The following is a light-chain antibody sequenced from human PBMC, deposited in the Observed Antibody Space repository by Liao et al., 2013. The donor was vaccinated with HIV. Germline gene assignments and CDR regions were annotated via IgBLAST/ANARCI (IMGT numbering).Light chain of an antibody. CDR2: QDR. CDR3: QAWDSSTVAV. CDR1: KLGDKY. V-gene: IGLV3-1*01. Sequence: SYELTQPPSVSVSPGQTATITCSGDKLGDKYASWYQQKPGQSPVLVIYQDRKRPSGIPERFSGSNSGNTATLTISGTQAMDEADYYCQAWDSSTVAVFGGGTKLTVL. J-gene: IGLJ2*01.